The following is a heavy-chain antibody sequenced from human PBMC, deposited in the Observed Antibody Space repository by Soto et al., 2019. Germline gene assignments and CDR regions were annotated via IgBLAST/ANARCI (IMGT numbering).Heavy chain of an antibody. D-gene: IGHD3-3*01. CDR2: INTYNGNT. J-gene: IGHJ4*02. Sequence: QVQLVQSGAEVKRPGASVQVSCKASGYTFTTSGFVWVRQAPGQGLEWMGWINTYNGNTNYAQKLQGRVTMTTDTSTTKAYMELRGLRSDDTAVYYCARWWSAYSFGYWGQGTLVTVSS. CDR1: GYTFTTSG. CDR3: ARWWSAYSFGY. V-gene: IGHV1-18*01.